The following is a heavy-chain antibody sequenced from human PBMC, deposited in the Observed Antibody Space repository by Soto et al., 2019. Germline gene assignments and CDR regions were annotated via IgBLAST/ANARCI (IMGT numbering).Heavy chain of an antibody. CDR1: GGSLSRYA. J-gene: IGHJ4*02. CDR3: ARDVSYCTDGICFHYLDS. V-gene: IGHV1-69*06. D-gene: IGHD2-8*01. Sequence: GASVKVSCKASGGSLSRYAVSWLRQAPGHGLAWVGRIIPLFGTADYAQKFQGRVTLTADKSTNTAYMELSSLRSEDTAPYFCARDVSYCTDGICFHYLDSWGQGTRVTVSS. CDR2: IIPLFGTA.